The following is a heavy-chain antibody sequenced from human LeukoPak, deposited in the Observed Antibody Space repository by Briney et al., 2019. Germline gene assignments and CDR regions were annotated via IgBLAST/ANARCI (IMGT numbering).Heavy chain of an antibody. J-gene: IGHJ5*02. CDR3: ATAPPGLNWFDP. CDR1: GFTFSSYA. CDR2: VSTSGDST. V-gene: IGHV3-23*01. Sequence: GGSLRLSCAASGFTFSSYAMSWVRQAPGKGLEWVSVVSTSGDSTFYADSVKGRFTISRDNSKNTLYLQMNSLRAEDTAIYYCATAPPGLNWFDPWGQGTLVTVSS.